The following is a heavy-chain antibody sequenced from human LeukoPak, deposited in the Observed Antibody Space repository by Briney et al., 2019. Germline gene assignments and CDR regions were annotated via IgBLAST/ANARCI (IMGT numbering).Heavy chain of an antibody. D-gene: IGHD3-16*01. Sequence: SETVSLTCTVSGGSISSYYWSWIRQPPGKGLEWIGYISYSGSTNLNPSLNSRVIISVDTSKNQFSLRLTSVTAADTAVYYCARHELGGSRNFDLWGRGTLVTVSS. CDR2: ISYSGST. J-gene: IGHJ2*01. CDR3: ARHELGGSRNFDL. CDR1: GGSISSYY. V-gene: IGHV4-59*08.